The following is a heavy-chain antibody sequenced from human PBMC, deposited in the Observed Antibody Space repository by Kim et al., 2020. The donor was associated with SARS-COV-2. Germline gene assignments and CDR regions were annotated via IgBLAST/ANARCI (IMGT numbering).Heavy chain of an antibody. CDR2: IYYSGST. D-gene: IGHD1-26*01. CDR1: GGSISSSSYY. Sequence: SETLSLTCTVSGGSISSSSYYWGWIRQPPGKGLEWIVNIYYSGSTYYNPSLKSRVTITVDTSKNQFSLKLSAVTAADTAVYFCVSGPVSGSYSSPFDYWGERTRVTHSS. CDR3: VSGPVSGSYSSPFDY. V-gene: IGHV4-39*01. J-gene: IGHJ4*02.